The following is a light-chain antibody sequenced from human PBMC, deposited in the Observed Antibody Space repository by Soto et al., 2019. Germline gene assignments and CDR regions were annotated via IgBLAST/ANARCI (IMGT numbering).Light chain of an antibody. J-gene: IGLJ1*01. CDR1: SSDVGGYTY. Sequence: QSVLTQPASVSGPPGQSITISCTGTSSDVGGYTYVSWYQQYPGKAPKLLISEVTNRPSGVSNRFSDSKSGNTASLTISGLQGEDEADYYCSSYTSSSTQVFGTGTKVTVL. CDR3: SSYTSSSTQV. V-gene: IGLV2-14*01. CDR2: EVT.